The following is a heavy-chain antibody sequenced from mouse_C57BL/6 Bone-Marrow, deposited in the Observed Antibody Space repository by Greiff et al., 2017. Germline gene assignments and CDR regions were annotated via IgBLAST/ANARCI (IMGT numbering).Heavy chain of an antibody. V-gene: IGHV2-2*01. J-gene: IGHJ2*01. CDR1: GFSLTSYG. CDR3: ARGGYSYFDY. CDR2: IWSGGST. Sequence: VQLQQSGPGLVQPSQSLSITCTVSGFSLTSYGVHWVRQSPGKGLEWLGVIWSGGSTDYNAAFIFRLSISKDNSKSQVFFKMNILQADDTAIYYCARGGYSYFDYWGQGTTLTVSS. D-gene: IGHD2-3*01.